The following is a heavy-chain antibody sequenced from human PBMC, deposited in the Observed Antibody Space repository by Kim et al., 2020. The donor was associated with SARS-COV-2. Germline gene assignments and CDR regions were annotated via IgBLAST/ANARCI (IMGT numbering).Heavy chain of an antibody. J-gene: IGHJ4*02. CDR2: INHSGST. D-gene: IGHD3-10*01. V-gene: IGHV4-34*01. Sequence: SETLSLTCAVYGGSFSGYYWSWIRQPPGKGLEWIGEINHSGSTNYNPSLKSRVTISVDTSKNQFSLKLSSVTAADTAVYYCARFTMVRGVIIMSYFDYWGQGTLVTVSS. CDR3: ARFTMVRGVIIMSYFDY. CDR1: GGSFSGYY.